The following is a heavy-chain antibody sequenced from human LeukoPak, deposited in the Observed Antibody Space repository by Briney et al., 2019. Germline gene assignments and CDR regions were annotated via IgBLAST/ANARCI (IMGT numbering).Heavy chain of an antibody. CDR2: ISYDGSNK. Sequence: PGGSLRLSCAASGFTFSRYGMHWVRQAPGKGLEWVAVISYDGSNKYYADSVKGRFTISRDNSKNTLYLQMNSLRAEDTAVYYCAKDGSVAPLGYYYYYGMDVWGQGTTVTVSS. CDR1: GFTFSRYG. CDR3: AKDGSVAPLGYYYYYGMDV. D-gene: IGHD1-26*01. J-gene: IGHJ6*02. V-gene: IGHV3-30*18.